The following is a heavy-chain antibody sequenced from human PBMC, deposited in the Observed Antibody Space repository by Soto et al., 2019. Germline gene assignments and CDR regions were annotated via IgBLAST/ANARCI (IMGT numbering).Heavy chain of an antibody. CDR2: INDRGSI. D-gene: IGHD3-9*01. CDR1: GGSFSGYY. V-gene: IGHV4-34*01. J-gene: IGHJ2*01. CDR3: ARESHDILTGPPWVWYFDL. Sequence: QVQLQQWGAGPLRPLETLSLTCGVSGGSFSGYYWAWIRQSPGQGLEWIGEINDRGSINYNPSLKSRVSISVDTSKNHYSLKLRSVTAADTAVYYGARESHDILTGPPWVWYFDLWGRGTLVTVSS.